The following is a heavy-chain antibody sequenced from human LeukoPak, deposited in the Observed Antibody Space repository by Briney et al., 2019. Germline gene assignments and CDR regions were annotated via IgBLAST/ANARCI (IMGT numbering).Heavy chain of an antibody. V-gene: IGHV4-38-2*01. D-gene: IGHD5-18*01. CDR1: GYSISSGYY. J-gene: IGHJ3*02. CDR2: IYHSGST. Sequence: SSETLSLTCAVSGYSISSGYYWGWIRQPPGKGLEWIGSIYHSGSTYYNPSLKSRVTISVDTSKNQFSLELSSVTAADTAVYYCARAASGYGFHDAFDIWGQGTMVTVSS. CDR3: ARAASGYGFHDAFDI.